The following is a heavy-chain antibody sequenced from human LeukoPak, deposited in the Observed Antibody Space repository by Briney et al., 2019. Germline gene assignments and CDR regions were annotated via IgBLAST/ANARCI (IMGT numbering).Heavy chain of an antibody. D-gene: IGHD2-15*01. V-gene: IGHV3-23*01. Sequence: HPGGSLRLSCAASGFTFSSYAMSWLRQAPGKGLEWVSAISGSGGSTYYADSVKGRFTISRDNSKNTLYLQMNSLRAEDTAVHYCARYSNGDYFDYWGQGTLVTVSS. J-gene: IGHJ4*02. CDR2: ISGSGGST. CDR3: ARYSNGDYFDY. CDR1: GFTFSSYA.